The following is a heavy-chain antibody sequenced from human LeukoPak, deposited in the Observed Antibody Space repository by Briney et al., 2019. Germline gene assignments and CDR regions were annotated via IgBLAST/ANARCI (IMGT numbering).Heavy chain of an antibody. CDR1: GYTFTGYY. D-gene: IGHD1-26*01. J-gene: IGHJ4*02. CDR3: ARAPGIVGAYFDY. V-gene: IGHV1-2*02. Sequence: ASVKVSCKASGYTFTGYYMHWVRQAPGQGLEWMGWVNPNSGGTNYAQKFQGRVTMTRDTSISTAYMELSRLRSDDTAVYYCARAPGIVGAYFDYWGQGTLVTVSS. CDR2: VNPNSGGT.